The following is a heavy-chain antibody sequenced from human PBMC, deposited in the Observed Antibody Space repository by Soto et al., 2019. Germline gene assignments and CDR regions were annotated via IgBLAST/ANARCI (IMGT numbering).Heavy chain of an antibody. CDR2: IIPIFGTA. D-gene: IGHD1-26*01. CDR1: GGTFSSYA. V-gene: IGHV1-69*12. Sequence: QVQLVQSGAEVKKPGSSVKVSCKASGGTFSSYAISWVRQAPGQGLEWMGGIIPIFGTANYAQKFQGRGTINADESTGTAYMELRSRRSEDTVGYYCARDRSWSGSYSSHEAFDIWGQGTMVTVSS. J-gene: IGHJ3*02. CDR3: ARDRSWSGSYSSHEAFDI.